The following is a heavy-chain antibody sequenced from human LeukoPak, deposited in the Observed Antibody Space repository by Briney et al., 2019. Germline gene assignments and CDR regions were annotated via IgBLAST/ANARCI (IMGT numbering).Heavy chain of an antibody. D-gene: IGHD3-10*01. J-gene: IGHJ2*01. Sequence: PGRSLRLSCAASGFTFSSYAMHWVRQAPGKGLEWVAVISYDGSNKYYADSVKGRFTISRDNAKNSLYLQMNSLRAEDTAVYYCARSAMVRGVIERYFDLWGRGTLVTVSS. CDR3: ARSAMVRGVIERYFDL. V-gene: IGHV3-30-3*01. CDR1: GFTFSSYA. CDR2: ISYDGSNK.